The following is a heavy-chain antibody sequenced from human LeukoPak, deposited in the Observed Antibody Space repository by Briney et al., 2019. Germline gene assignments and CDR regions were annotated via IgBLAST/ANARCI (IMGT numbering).Heavy chain of an antibody. D-gene: IGHD2-2*01. J-gene: IGHJ4*02. CDR1: GGSISTYY. CDR3: ARALAQGYLRY. Sequence: PSETLSLTCTVSGGSISTYYWSWIRQPPWKGLEWIGSIHYSGSTNYNSSLKSRITMSVDTSKNQFSLKLSSVTAADTAVYYCARALAQGYLRYWGQGTLVTVSS. CDR2: IHYSGST. V-gene: IGHV4-59*01.